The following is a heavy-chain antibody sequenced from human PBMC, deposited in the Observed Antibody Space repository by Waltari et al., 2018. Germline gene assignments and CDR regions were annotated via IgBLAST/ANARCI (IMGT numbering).Heavy chain of an antibody. CDR3: ARDPFAAAGIDY. Sequence: QVQLVQSGAEVKKPGASVKVACKASGYTFTGYYMHWVRQATGQELEWMGWINPNSGSTNYAQKFQGRVTMTRDTSISTAYMELSRLRSDDTAVYYCARDPFAAAGIDYWGQGTLVTVSS. V-gene: IGHV1-2*02. CDR1: GYTFTGYY. J-gene: IGHJ4*02. D-gene: IGHD6-13*01. CDR2: INPNSGST.